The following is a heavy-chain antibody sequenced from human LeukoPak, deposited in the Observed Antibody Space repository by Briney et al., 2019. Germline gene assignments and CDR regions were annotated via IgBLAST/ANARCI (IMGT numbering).Heavy chain of an antibody. V-gene: IGHV3-48*01. J-gene: IGHJ5*02. CDR2: IRPNDGTT. CDR3: VRGQTSLDNWFDP. Sequence: GRSLRLSCAASGFTFSSYAMHWVRQAPGKGLEWVSYIRPNDGTTHYADSVKGRFTISRDNAKNSLSLQMTSLRADDTAVYYCVRGQTSLDNWFDPWGQGTLVIVSS. CDR1: GFTFSSYA.